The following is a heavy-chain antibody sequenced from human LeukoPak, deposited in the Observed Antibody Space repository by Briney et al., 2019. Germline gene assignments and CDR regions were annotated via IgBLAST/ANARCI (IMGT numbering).Heavy chain of an antibody. D-gene: IGHD6-13*01. J-gene: IGHJ5*02. Sequence: PSETLFLTCAVYGGSFSSYYWSWISQPPGKGLDWIGEIKHSGSTNYNPSLKSRVTISVDTSKHQFSLKLSSVTAADTAVYYCATRGIAAAGTVGWFDPWGQGTLVTVSS. CDR2: IKHSGST. V-gene: IGHV4-34*01. CDR1: GGSFSSYY. CDR3: ATRGIAAAGTVGWFDP.